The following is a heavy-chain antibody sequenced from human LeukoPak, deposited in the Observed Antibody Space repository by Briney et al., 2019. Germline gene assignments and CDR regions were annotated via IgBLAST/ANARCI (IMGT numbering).Heavy chain of an antibody. CDR2: ISSNGGST. D-gene: IGHD2-8*01. CDR3: TRDYRLMVSASDYYYGLDV. J-gene: IGHJ6*02. Sequence: GGSLRLSCSASGFTFSSYAMHWVRQAPGKGLEYVSAISSNGGSTYYADSVKGRFTISRDNSKNTLFLQMSSLRTEDTAVYYCTRDYRLMVSASDYYYGLDVWGQGTTVTVSS. V-gene: IGHV3-64*04. CDR1: GFTFSSYA.